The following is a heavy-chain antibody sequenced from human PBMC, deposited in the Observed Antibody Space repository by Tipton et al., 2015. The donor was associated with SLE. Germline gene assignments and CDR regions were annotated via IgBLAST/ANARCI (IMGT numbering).Heavy chain of an antibody. D-gene: IGHD7-27*01. V-gene: IGHV1-46*01. Sequence: QSGLEVKKPGASVKVSCKASGYTFTSYYMHWVRQAPGQGLEWTGIINPSGGSTSYAQKFQGRVTMTRDTSTSPVYMELSSLRSEGTAVYYCARGPSSGDREGYFDYWGQGTLVTVSS. J-gene: IGHJ4*02. CDR2: INPSGGST. CDR1: GYTFTSYY. CDR3: ARGPSSGDREGYFDY.